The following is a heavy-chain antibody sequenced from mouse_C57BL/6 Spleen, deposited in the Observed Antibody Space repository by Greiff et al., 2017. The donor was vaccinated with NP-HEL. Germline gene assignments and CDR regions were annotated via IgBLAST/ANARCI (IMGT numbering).Heavy chain of an antibody. V-gene: IGHV1-80*01. Sequence: QVQLKESGAELVKPGASVKISCKASGYAFSSYWMNWVKQRPGTGLEWIGQIYPGDGDTNYNGKFKGKATLTADKSSSTAYMQLSSLTSEDSAVYFCARGNTTVGDYFDYWGQGTTLTVSS. CDR3: ARGNTTVGDYFDY. D-gene: IGHD1-1*01. CDR1: GYAFSSYW. J-gene: IGHJ2*01. CDR2: IYPGDGDT.